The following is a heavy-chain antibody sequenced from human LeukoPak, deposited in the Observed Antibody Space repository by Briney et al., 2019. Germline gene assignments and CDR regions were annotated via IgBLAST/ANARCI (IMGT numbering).Heavy chain of an antibody. CDR1: GFTFSSCD. Sequence: PGGSLRLSCAASGFTFSSCDMHWVRQAPGKGLEWVAVISYDGSNKYYADSVKGRFTISRDDSKNTLFLEMNSLRAEDTAVYYCAKALTSGWYLDAFNIWGQGTMVTVSS. J-gene: IGHJ3*02. D-gene: IGHD6-19*01. CDR3: AKALTSGWYLDAFNI. CDR2: ISYDGSNK. V-gene: IGHV3-30*18.